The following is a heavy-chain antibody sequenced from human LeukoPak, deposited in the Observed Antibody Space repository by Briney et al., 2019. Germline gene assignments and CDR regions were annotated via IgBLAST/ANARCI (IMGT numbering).Heavy chain of an antibody. Sequence: GGSLRLSCAASGLIFSSYWMSWVRQAPGKGLEWVANIKKDGSEMYYVDSVKGRFTISRDNAKNSLYLQMNSLRAEDTAVYYCAREYDILTGSPPGHWGQGTLVTVSS. D-gene: IGHD3-9*01. V-gene: IGHV3-7*01. CDR2: IKKDGSEM. J-gene: IGHJ1*01. CDR3: AREYDILTGSPPGH. CDR1: GLIFSSYW.